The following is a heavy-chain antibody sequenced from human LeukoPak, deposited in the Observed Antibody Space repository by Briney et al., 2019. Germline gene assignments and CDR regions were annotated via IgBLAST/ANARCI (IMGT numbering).Heavy chain of an antibody. Sequence: GGSLRLSCAASGFLFSSYEMNCVRQAPGKGLDRGSYISSSGSTIHYADSVKGRFTISRDSAKNSLYLQMNSLRAEDMAVYYCARTYCSGGRCYPGWFDPWGQGTLVTVSS. CDR1: GFLFSSYE. J-gene: IGHJ5*02. V-gene: IGHV3-48*03. CDR3: ARTYCSGGRCYPGWFDP. CDR2: ISSSGSTI. D-gene: IGHD2-15*01.